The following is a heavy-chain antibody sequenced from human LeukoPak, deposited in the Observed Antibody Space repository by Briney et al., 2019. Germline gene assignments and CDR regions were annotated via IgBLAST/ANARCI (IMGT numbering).Heavy chain of an antibody. CDR1: GFTFSSHG. CDR3: ARDVTGSYSFDY. D-gene: IGHD1-26*01. CDR2: ISYDGSKE. V-gene: IGHV3-30*03. Sequence: TGVSLRLSCAASGFTFSSHGMHWVRQSPGKGLEWVALISYDGSKEYYADSVKGRFTLSRDNSKNTLHLQMNSLRAEDSALYYCARDVTGSYSFDYWGQGTLVTVSS. J-gene: IGHJ4*02.